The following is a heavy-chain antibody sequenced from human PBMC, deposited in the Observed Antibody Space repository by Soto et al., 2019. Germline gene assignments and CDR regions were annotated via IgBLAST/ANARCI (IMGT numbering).Heavy chain of an antibody. V-gene: IGHV3-33*01. CDR2: IWYDGTQK. Sequence: HPGGSLRLSCEASGFTFNTYSMHWVRQPPGKGLEWLAAIWYDGTQKYYADSVKGRFIISRDNSKKTLYLEMNSLRAEDTAVYYCARAGGTTVTGLRNFDSWGQGTLVTVYS. D-gene: IGHD4-17*01. CDR3: ARAGGTTVTGLRNFDS. J-gene: IGHJ4*02. CDR1: GFTFNTYS.